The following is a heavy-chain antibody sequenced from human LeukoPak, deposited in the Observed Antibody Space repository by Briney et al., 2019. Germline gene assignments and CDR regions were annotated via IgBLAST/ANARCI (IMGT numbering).Heavy chain of an antibody. CDR3: ARIEGMASTMGD. J-gene: IGHJ4*02. V-gene: IGHV1-69*13. D-gene: IGHD5/OR15-5a*01. Sequence: SVKVSCKASGGTFSSYAISWVRQAPGQGLEWMGGIIPIFGTANYAQKFQGRVTITADESTSTAYMELSSLRSEDTAVYYCARIEGMASTMGDWGQGTLVTVSS. CDR2: IIPIFGTA. CDR1: GGTFSSYA.